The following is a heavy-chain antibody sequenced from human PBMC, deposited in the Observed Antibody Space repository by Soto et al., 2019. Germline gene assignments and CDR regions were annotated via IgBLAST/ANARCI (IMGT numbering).Heavy chain of an antibody. CDR3: ARHTDIVSSTVYN. V-gene: IGHV4-39*01. D-gene: IGHD5-12*01. J-gene: IGHJ4*02. CDR2: IYYSGSD. CDR1: GGTIISSCDY. Sequence: SEPKSLTCIVSGGTIISSCDYWGRNSKPPGKGLEWIASIYYSGSDYYNPSLESRVTMSVDTSKNQFSLKLSSVAAADTGVYYCARHTDIVSSTVYNWGQGILVTVSS.